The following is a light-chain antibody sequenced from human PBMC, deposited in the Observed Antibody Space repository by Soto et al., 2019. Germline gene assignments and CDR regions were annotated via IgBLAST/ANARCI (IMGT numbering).Light chain of an antibody. J-gene: IGLJ2*01. CDR1: SSDVGGYNF. CDR3: SSHAGTDTLI. CDR2: DVT. Sequence: QSALTQPRSVSGSPGQSVTISCTGTSSDVGGYNFVSWYQQHPDKAPKLMIYDVTKRPSGVPDRFSGSKSGNTASLTISGLQAEDEAAYFCSSHAGTDTLIFGGGTMLTVL. V-gene: IGLV2-11*01.